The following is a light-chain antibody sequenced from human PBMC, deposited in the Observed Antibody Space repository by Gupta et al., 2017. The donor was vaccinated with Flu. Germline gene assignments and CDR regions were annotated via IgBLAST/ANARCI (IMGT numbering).Light chain of an antibody. Sequence: QSALTQPASVSGSPGQSITISCTGTSSDVGRSDSVSWYQQHPDKAPKLIIFDVTNRPSGVSSRFSGSKSGNTASLTISGLQAEDETDYYCSSYTSTSTLYVFGTGTRVTV. CDR3: SSYTSTSTLYV. J-gene: IGLJ1*01. CDR1: SSDVGRSDS. V-gene: IGLV2-14*03. CDR2: DVT.